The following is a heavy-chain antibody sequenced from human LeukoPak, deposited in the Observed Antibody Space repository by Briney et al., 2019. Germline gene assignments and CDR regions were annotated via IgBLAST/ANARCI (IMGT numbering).Heavy chain of an antibody. CDR3: AADFHSRRWYYYYYGMDV. CDR2: FDPEDGET. D-gene: IGHD6-13*01. J-gene: IGHJ6*02. CDR1: GYTLTELS. V-gene: IGHV1-24*01. Sequence: GASVKVSCKVSGYTLTELSMHWVRQAPGKGLEWMGGFDPEDGETIYAQKFQGRVTMTEDTSTDTAYMELSSLRSEDTAVYYCAADFHSRRWYYYYYGMDVWGQGTTVTVSS.